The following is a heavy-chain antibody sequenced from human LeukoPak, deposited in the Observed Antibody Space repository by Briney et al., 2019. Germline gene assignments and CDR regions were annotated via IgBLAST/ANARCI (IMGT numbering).Heavy chain of an antibody. CDR2: IYYSGST. Sequence: SETLSLTCTVSGGSISIHYWSWIRQPPGKGLEWIGYIYYSGSTNYNPSLKSRVTISVDTSKNQFSLKLSSVTAADTAVYYCARDYASGWFDPWGQGTLVTVSS. CDR3: ARDYASGWFDP. V-gene: IGHV4-59*11. J-gene: IGHJ5*02. D-gene: IGHD3-16*01. CDR1: GGSISIHY.